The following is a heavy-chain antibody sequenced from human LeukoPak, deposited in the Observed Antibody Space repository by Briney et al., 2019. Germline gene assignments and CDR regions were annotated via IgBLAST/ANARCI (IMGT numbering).Heavy chain of an antibody. CDR3: ARGSMVRGAAGNWFDP. J-gene: IGHJ5*02. Sequence: ASVKVSCKVSGYTLTELSMHWVRQAPGKGLEWMGGFDPEDGETIYAQKFQGRVTMTRNTSISTAYMELSSLRSEDTAVYYCARGSMVRGAAGNWFDPWGQGTLVTVSS. V-gene: IGHV1-24*01. CDR1: GYTLTELS. CDR2: FDPEDGET. D-gene: IGHD3-10*01.